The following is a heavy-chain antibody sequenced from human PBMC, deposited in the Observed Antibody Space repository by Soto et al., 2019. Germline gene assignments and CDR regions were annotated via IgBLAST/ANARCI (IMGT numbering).Heavy chain of an antibody. J-gene: IGHJ6*03. D-gene: IGHD2-15*01. CDR2: IYSGGST. V-gene: IGHV3-53*04. CDR1: GFTVSSNY. Sequence: GGSLRLSCAASGFTVSSNYMSWVRQAPGKGLEWVSVIYSGGSTYYADSVKGRFTISRHNSKNTLYLQMNSLRAEDTAVYYCAREIREYCSGGSCEYYYYMDVWGKGTTVTVSS. CDR3: AREIREYCSGGSCEYYYYMDV.